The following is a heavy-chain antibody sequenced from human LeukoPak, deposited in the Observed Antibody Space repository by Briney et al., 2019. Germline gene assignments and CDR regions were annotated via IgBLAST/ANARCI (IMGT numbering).Heavy chain of an antibody. V-gene: IGHV1-2*02. Sequence: GASVKVSCKASGYSFTGHYMHWVRQAPGQGLEWMGWINPNSGGTNYAQKFQDRVTMTRDTSISTAYMELSRLRSDDTAVYYCASGMITFGGVIESDDYWGQGTLVTVSS. CDR3: ASGMITFGGVIESDDY. CDR1: GYSFTGHY. CDR2: INPNSGGT. D-gene: IGHD3-16*02. J-gene: IGHJ4*02.